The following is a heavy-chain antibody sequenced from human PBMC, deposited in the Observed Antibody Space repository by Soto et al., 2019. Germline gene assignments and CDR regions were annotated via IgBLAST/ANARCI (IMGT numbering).Heavy chain of an antibody. CDR3: ARLGXXYXTSTPYYNVLHYYGVDV. D-gene: IGHD3-9*01. CDR1: GYIFIYYW. J-gene: IGHJ6*02. CDR2: IYPFYSDT. Sequence: GESLKISCKGSGYIFIYYWIVWVLHVPGKCLDCIGVIYPFYSDTRYSPSFQGHFTISADNSITTSYLHCNTLKASYTANYYFARLGXXYXTSTPYYNVLHYYGVDVWGQGTTVTVSS. V-gene: IGHV5-51*01.